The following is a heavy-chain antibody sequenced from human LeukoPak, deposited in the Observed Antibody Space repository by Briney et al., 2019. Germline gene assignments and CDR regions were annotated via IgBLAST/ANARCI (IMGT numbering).Heavy chain of an antibody. D-gene: IGHD2-8*02. CDR1: GFTFSNYW. Sequence: GGSLRLSCAASGFTFSNYWMHWVRQAPGKGLVWVTRINTDGSTTSYADSVEGRFTSSRDNAKNTLYLQMNSLRAEDTAVYYCARVSTGKYYFDSWGQGALVTVSS. CDR3: ARVSTGKYYFDS. J-gene: IGHJ4*02. CDR2: INTDGSTT. V-gene: IGHV3-74*01.